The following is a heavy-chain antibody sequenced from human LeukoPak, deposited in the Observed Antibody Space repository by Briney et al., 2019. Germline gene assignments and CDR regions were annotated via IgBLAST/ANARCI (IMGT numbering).Heavy chain of an antibody. V-gene: IGHV3-53*01. J-gene: IGHJ4*02. CDR1: GFTLSRNY. D-gene: IGHD6-13*01. Sequence: GGSLRLSCAASGFTLSRNYMSWVGQAPGKGLEGVSVIYSGGSTYYPDSVKGRCTISRDNSKHTLYLPMNSLRAEDTAVYYCARALGAAAGIDYWGQGTLVTVSS. CDR3: ARALGAAAGIDY. CDR2: IYSGGST.